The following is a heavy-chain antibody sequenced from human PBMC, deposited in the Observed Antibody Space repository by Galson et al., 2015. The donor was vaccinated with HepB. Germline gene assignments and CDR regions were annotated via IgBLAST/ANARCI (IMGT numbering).Heavy chain of an antibody. D-gene: IGHD6-19*01. Sequence: SLRLSCAASGFTFSSYRMNWVRQAPGKGLEWVAVISYDGSNKYYADSVKGRCTISRDNSKNTLYLQMNSLRAEDTAVYYCARDPQQWLVRYYFDYWGQGTLVTVSS. CDR3: ARDPQQWLVRYYFDY. CDR2: ISYDGSNK. CDR1: GFTFSSYR. V-gene: IGHV3-30*03. J-gene: IGHJ4*02.